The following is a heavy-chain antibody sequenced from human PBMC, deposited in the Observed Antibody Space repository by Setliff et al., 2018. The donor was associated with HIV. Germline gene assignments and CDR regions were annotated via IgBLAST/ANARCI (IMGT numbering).Heavy chain of an antibody. D-gene: IGHD1-1*01. CDR3: ATRGRDLGFDY. J-gene: IGHJ4*02. CDR2: INAGNGNT. V-gene: IGHV1-3*01. Sequence: ASVKVSCKASGYTFTSYAMHWVRQAPGQRLEWMGWINAGNGNTKYSQKFQGRVTITRDTSASTAYMELSSLTSEDTAVYYCATRGRDLGFDYWGQGTLVTVSS. CDR1: GYTFTSYA.